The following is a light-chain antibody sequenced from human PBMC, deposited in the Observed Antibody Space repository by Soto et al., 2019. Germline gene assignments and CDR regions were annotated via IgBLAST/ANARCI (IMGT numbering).Light chain of an antibody. V-gene: IGKV1-5*02. CDR1: QSISTW. J-gene: IGKJ4*01. Sequence: PITKTTPTPSESVVKGVTIICRASQSISTWLAWYQQKPGKAPKVLIYDASSLESGVPSRFSGSGSGTEFTLTISSLQPDDFATYYCQQYQSYSLIFGGGTKVDI. CDR3: QQYQSYSLI. CDR2: DAS.